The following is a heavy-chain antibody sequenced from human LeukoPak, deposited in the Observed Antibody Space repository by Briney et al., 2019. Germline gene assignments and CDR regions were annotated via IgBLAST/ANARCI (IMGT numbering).Heavy chain of an antibody. Sequence: GGSLRLSCAASGFSFEDYTMHWVRQAPGKGLEWVSLISWDGGSTYYADSVKGRFTISRDNSKNSLYLQMNSLRTEDTALYYCAKDNADDDSFDYWGQGTLVTVSS. CDR2: ISWDGGST. CDR1: GFSFEDYT. J-gene: IGHJ4*02. D-gene: IGHD1-1*01. CDR3: AKDNADDDSFDY. V-gene: IGHV3-43*01.